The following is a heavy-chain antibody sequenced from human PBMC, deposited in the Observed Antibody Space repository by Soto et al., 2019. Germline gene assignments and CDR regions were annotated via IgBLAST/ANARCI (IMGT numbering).Heavy chain of an antibody. CDR1: GYTFTSYY. V-gene: IGHV1-46*01. CDR3: ARSEVPAAMGGWFDP. D-gene: IGHD2-2*01. Sequence: ASVKVSCKASGYTFTSYYMHWVRQAPGQALEWLGIINPNYDSINYAQKFQGRVTLTTDTSTSTAYMELRSLRSDDTAVYYCARSEVPAAMGGWFDPWGQGTLVTVSS. J-gene: IGHJ5*02. CDR2: INPNYDSI.